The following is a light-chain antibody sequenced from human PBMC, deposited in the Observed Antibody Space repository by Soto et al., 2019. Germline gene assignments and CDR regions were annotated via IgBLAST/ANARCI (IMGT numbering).Light chain of an antibody. CDR1: QSVSSSY. Sequence: GERATLSCRASQSVSSSYLAWYQQKPGQAPRLLIYGASSRATGIPDRSSGSGSGTDFTLTISRLEPEDFAVYYSQQYGSSPPLTLGGGTKEDI. J-gene: IGKJ4*01. CDR2: GAS. CDR3: QQYGSSPPLT. V-gene: IGKV3-20*01.